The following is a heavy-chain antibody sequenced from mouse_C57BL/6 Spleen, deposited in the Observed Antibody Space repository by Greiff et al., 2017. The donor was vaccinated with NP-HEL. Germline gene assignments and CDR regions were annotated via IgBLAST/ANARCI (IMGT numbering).Heavy chain of an antibody. CDR1: GYAFSSSW. J-gene: IGHJ4*01. Sequence: VQLVESGPELVKPGASVKISCKASGYAFSSSWMNWVKQRPGKGLEWIGRIYPGDGDTNYNGKFKGKATLTADKSSSTAYMQLSSLTSEDSAVYFCARDGSSGYAMDYWGQGTSVTVSS. CDR2: IYPGDGDT. D-gene: IGHD3-2*02. CDR3: ARDGSSGYAMDY. V-gene: IGHV1-82*01.